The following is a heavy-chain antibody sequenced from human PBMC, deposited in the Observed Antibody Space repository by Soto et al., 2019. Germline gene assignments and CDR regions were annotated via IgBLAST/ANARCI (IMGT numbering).Heavy chain of an antibody. CDR2: IYSGGST. Sequence: EVQLVESGGGLVQPGGYLRVSCAASGITVNSNYMSWVRQAPGKGLEWVSVIYSGGSTYYADSVKGRFTISRDNSKNTLYLQMNSLRAEDTAVYYCARHGYNYGGGYFDYWGQVTLVTVSS. CDR1: GITVNSNY. V-gene: IGHV3-66*04. J-gene: IGHJ4*02. CDR3: ARHGYNYGGGYFDY. D-gene: IGHD5-18*01.